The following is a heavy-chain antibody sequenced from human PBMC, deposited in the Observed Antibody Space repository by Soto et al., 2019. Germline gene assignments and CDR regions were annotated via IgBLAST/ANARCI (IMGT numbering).Heavy chain of an antibody. CDR1: GGSISSYY. CDR2: IYYSGST. J-gene: IGHJ6*02. V-gene: IGHV4-59*01. Sequence: PSETLSLTCTVSGGSISSYYWSWIRQPPGKGLEWIGYIYYSGSTNYNPSLKSRVTISVDTSKNQFSLKLSSVTAADTAVYYCARGVAARAGPTAYYGMDVWGQGTTVTVSS. CDR3: ARGVAARAGPTAYYGMDV. D-gene: IGHD6-6*01.